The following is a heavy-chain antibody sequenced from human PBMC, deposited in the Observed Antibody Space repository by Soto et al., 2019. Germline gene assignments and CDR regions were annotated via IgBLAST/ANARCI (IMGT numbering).Heavy chain of an antibody. V-gene: IGHV3-23*01. Sequence: GGSLRLSCAASGFTLSSYAMSWVRQAPGKGLEWVSTFSGTGGYTYCTDSVKGRFTISRDESKNTLFLHMNSLRAADTAVYYCARGQRALITYGPFDPWGQGTLVTVSS. CDR3: ARGQRALITYGPFDP. CDR2: FSGTGGYT. D-gene: IGHD4-17*01. CDR1: GFTLSSYA. J-gene: IGHJ5*02.